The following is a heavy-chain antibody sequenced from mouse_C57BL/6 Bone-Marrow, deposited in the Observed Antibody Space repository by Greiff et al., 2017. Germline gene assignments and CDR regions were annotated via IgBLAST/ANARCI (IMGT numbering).Heavy chain of an antibody. CDR3: TCNYYWYCDV. V-gene: IGHV14-4*01. D-gene: IGHD2-1*01. Sequence: EVKLQESGAELVRPGASVKLSCTASGFNIKDDYMHWVKQRPEQGLEWIGWIDPENGDTEYASKIQGKATITADTSSNTAYLQLSSLTSEDTAVYYCTCNYYWYCDVWGTGTTVTVSS. CDR2: IDPENGDT. CDR1: GFNIKDDY. J-gene: IGHJ1*03.